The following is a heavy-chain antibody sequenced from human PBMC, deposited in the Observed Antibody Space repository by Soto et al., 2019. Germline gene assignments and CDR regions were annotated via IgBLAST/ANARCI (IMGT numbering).Heavy chain of an antibody. Sequence: QVQLVQSGAEVKKPGSSVKVSCKASGGTFDSYAISWVRQAPGPGLEWMGGIIPLLYTPKYAQKFQGRVTITADESTSTAYMELSSLRSEDTAVYYCARPTTYYYDSSGYYSLGYWGQGTLVTVSS. D-gene: IGHD3-22*01. CDR1: GGTFDSYA. J-gene: IGHJ4*02. V-gene: IGHV1-69*01. CDR3: ARPTTYYYDSSGYYSLGY. CDR2: IIPLLYTP.